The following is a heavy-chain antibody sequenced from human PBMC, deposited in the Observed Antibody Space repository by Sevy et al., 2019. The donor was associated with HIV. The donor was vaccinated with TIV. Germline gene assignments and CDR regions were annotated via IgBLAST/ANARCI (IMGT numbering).Heavy chain of an antibody. J-gene: IGHJ4*02. CDR2: IYYNGHI. Sequence: SETLSLTCTVSGGSITSLYWNWIRQPPGKGLEWIANIYYNGHINYNPSLKNRVTLSLNTYNNQFSLRLSSVIAADTAMYYCAGENAWGRGYSWGQGTLVTVSS. CDR1: GGSITSLY. CDR3: AGENAWGRGYS. D-gene: IGHD3-16*01. V-gene: IGHV4-59*08.